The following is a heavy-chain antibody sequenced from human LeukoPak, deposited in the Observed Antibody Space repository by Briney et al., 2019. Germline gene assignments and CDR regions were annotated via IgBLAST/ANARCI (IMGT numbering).Heavy chain of an antibody. CDR2: ISASGGTT. V-gene: IGHV3-23*01. J-gene: IGHJ4*02. Sequence: PGGSLRLSCAASGFTFSSYAISWVRQAPGRGLEWVSAISASGGTTYYADSVKGRFTISRGNSKNTLYLQMNSLRAEDTAVYYCAKDRGPSIRGIGYWGQGTLVTVSS. CDR1: GFTFSSYA. D-gene: IGHD3-10*01. CDR3: AKDRGPSIRGIGY.